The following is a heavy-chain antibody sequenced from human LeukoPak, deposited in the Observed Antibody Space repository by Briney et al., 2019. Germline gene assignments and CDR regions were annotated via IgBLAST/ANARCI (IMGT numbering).Heavy chain of an antibody. CDR2: IYYSGGT. Sequence: SETLSLTCAVYGGSFSGYYWSWIRQPPGKGLEWIGYIYYSGGTHYTPSLKSRVTMSVDTSKNQFSLRLSSVTAADTAVYYCAREVAYRWFDPWGPGTLVTVSS. V-gene: IGHV4-34*09. CDR1: GGSFSGYY. J-gene: IGHJ5*02. CDR3: AREVAYRWFDP.